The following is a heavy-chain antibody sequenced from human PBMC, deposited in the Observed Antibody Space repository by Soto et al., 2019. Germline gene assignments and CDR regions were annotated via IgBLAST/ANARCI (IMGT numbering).Heavy chain of an antibody. CDR2: FDPEDGET. CDR3: AAYDRSGYPTPG. D-gene: IGHD3-22*01. CDR1: GYTLTELS. V-gene: IGHV1-24*01. Sequence: ASVKVSCKVSGYTLTELSMHWVRQAPGKGLEWMGGFDPEDGETIYAQKFQGRVTMTEDTSTDTAYMELSSLRSEDTAVYYCAAYDRSGYPTPGWGQGTLVTVSS. J-gene: IGHJ4*02.